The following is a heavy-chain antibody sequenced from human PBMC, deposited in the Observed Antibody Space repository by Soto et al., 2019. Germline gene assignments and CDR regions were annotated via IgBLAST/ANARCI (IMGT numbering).Heavy chain of an antibody. Sequence: QVQLQQWGAGLLKPSETLSLTCAVYGGSFSAYYWSWIRQPPGKGLEWIGEISHSGNTNYKASLRSRVTITIDTSKNQFSLTLTSVTAADTAVYYCARGWVWRQMGIYYYNGMDVWGQGTTVTVSS. CDR1: GGSFSAYY. D-gene: IGHD3-16*01. J-gene: IGHJ6*02. V-gene: IGHV4-34*01. CDR2: ISHSGNT. CDR3: ARGWVWRQMGIYYYNGMDV.